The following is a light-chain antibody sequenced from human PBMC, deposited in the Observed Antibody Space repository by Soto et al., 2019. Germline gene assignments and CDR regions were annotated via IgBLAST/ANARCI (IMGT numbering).Light chain of an antibody. Sequence: IVMTHSPTTQSVSPVERSTLSFRASQSVSTNLAWYQQKPGQVPSLLIYGASTRASGIPARFSGSGSGTEFTLTIGSLQSEDFAVYYCQQYSSSPSFGQGTRLEIK. CDR2: GAS. CDR3: QQYSSSPS. CDR1: QSVSTN. V-gene: IGKV3-15*01. J-gene: IGKJ5*01.